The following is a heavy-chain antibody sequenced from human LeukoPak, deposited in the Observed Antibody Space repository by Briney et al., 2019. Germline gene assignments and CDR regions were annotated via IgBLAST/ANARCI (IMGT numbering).Heavy chain of an antibody. Sequence: PSQTLSLTCAVSGGSISSGAYSWSWIRQPPGKGLEWTGYFYYSGGTYYNPSLKSRVTISVDTSKNQFSLKLSSVTAADTAVYYCARVRAARLMDVWGKGTTVTVSS. D-gene: IGHD6-6*01. J-gene: IGHJ6*04. CDR2: FYYSGGT. V-gene: IGHV4-30-4*07. CDR3: ARVRAARLMDV. CDR1: GGSISSGAYS.